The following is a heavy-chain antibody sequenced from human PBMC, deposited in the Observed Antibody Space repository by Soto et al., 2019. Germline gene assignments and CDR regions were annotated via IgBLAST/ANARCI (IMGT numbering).Heavy chain of an antibody. CDR1: GYTFTGYY. V-gene: IGHV1-2*02. CDR3: ARDQRTARSGYSPIDY. D-gene: IGHD3-22*01. J-gene: IGHJ4*02. Sequence: ACVKFSFKASGYTFTGYYMHWVRQAHGQGLEGMGGINPNSGGTNYAQKFQGRVTMTRDTSISTAYMELSRLRSDDTAVYYCARDQRTARSGYSPIDYWGQGTLVTVSS. CDR2: INPNSGGT.